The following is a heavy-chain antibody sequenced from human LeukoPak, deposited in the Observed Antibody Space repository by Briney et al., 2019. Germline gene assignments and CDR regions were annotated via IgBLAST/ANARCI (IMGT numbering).Heavy chain of an antibody. CDR2: INPNSGGT. CDR1: GYTFTGYY. Sequence: ASVKVSCKASGYTFTGYYMHWVRQAPGQGLEWMGWINPNSGGTNYAQKSQGRVTMTRDTSISTAYMELSRLRSDDTAVYYCARSPVAAGHYFDYWGQGTLVTVSS. J-gene: IGHJ4*02. V-gene: IGHV1-2*02. D-gene: IGHD6-19*01. CDR3: ARSPVAAGHYFDY.